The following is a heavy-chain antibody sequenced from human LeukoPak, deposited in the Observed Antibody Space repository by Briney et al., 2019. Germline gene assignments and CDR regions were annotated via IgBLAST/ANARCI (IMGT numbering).Heavy chain of an antibody. Sequence: GRSLRLSCTASGFTFSSFGMHWVRQAPGKGLEWVTFIWSDGSNKYSADSLKGRFTISRDNSKNTLYLQMNSLRDEDTDVYYCARGWAVAGTRDYWGQGTLVTVSS. CDR1: GFTFSSFG. CDR3: ARGWAVAGTRDY. CDR2: IWSDGSNK. V-gene: IGHV3-33*01. J-gene: IGHJ4*02. D-gene: IGHD6-19*01.